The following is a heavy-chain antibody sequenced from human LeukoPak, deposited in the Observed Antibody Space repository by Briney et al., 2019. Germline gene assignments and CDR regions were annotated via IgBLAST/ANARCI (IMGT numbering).Heavy chain of an antibody. J-gene: IGHJ4*02. CDR1: GFAFSAYE. CDR2: IAGSDTRT. V-gene: IGHV3-48*03. Sequence: GGSLRLSCAASGFAFSAYEMNWVRQAPGKGLEWVSYIAGSDTRTYYADSVKGRFTIFRDNTKNSLYLQMNSLRVEDTGLYCTTLGYHLDSWGQGPLVTVSS. D-gene: IGHD5-12*01. CDR3: TTLGYHLDS.